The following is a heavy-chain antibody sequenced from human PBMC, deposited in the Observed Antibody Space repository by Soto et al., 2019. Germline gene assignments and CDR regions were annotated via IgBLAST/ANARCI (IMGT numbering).Heavy chain of an antibody. CDR3: AKGPSDVWRGNRNFFDY. CDR2: ISWNSGSI. V-gene: IGHV3-9*01. D-gene: IGHD3-3*01. J-gene: IGHJ4*02. Sequence: EVQLVESGGGLVQPGRSLRLSCAASGFTFDDYAMHWVLQAPGKGLEWVSGISWNSGSIGYADSVKGRFTISRDNAKNSLYMQMNSLRTEDTALYYCAKGPSDVWRGNRNFFDYWGQGTLVTVSS. CDR1: GFTFDDYA.